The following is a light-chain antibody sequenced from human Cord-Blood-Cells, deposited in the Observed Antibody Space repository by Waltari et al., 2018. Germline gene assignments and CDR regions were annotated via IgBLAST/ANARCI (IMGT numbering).Light chain of an antibody. CDR1: QSIRDY. V-gene: IGKV1-39*01. Sequence: DIQMTQSPSSLSASVVDRVTITCRASQSIRDYLNWYQQKPGKAPKLLIYAASSLQSGVPSRFSGSGSWTDFTLTISSLQPEDFATYYCQQSYSTPPTFGQGTKVEIK. CDR3: QQSYSTPPT. CDR2: AAS. J-gene: IGKJ1*01.